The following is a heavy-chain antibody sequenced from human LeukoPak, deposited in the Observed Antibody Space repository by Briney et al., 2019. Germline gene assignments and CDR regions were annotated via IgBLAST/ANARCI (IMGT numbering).Heavy chain of an antibody. Sequence: SETLSLTCTVSGGSISSSSYYWGWIRQPPGRGLEWIGSIYYSGSTYYNPSLKSRVTISVDTSKNQFSLKLSSVTAADTAVYYCARDAYDSSGYYLGNWYFDLWGRGTLVTVSS. V-gene: IGHV4-39*02. J-gene: IGHJ2*01. CDR3: ARDAYDSSGYYLGNWYFDL. CDR1: GGSISSSSYY. D-gene: IGHD3-22*01. CDR2: IYYSGST.